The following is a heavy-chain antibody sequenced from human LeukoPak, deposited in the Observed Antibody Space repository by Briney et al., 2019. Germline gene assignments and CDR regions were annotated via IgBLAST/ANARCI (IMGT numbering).Heavy chain of an antibody. D-gene: IGHD1-14*01. V-gene: IGHV3-74*01. CDR2: INPEETTT. Sequence: GGSLRLSCAASGFTFGTFWMHWVRQAPSKGLVWVSRINPEETTTNYADAVKGRFTISRDNAKNTLYLQMNSLRAEDTAVYYCARGGLEPVDYWGQGTLVTVSS. J-gene: IGHJ4*02. CDR1: GFTFGTFW. CDR3: ARGGLEPVDY.